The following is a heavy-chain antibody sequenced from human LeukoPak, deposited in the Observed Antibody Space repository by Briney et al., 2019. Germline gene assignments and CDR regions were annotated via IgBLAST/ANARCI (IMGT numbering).Heavy chain of an antibody. J-gene: IGHJ3*02. D-gene: IGHD3-16*01. CDR3: ATWGLHFDI. CDR1: GYTFGACY. CDR2: IRPNSGGT. V-gene: IGHV1-2*02. Sequence: ASVKVSCKASGYTFGACYMYWVRQAPGQGLEWMGWIRPNSGGTNYTQKFQGRVTMTRDTSINTAYMELSRLTSDDTAVYFCATWGLHFDIWGQGTMVIVAS.